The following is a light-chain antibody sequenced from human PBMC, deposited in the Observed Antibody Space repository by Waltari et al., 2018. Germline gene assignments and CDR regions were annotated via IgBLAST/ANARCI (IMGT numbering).Light chain of an antibody. J-gene: IGKJ4*01. CDR2: WAS. V-gene: IGKV4-1*01. CDR1: ESVLYSSNNKNH. Sequence: DIVMTQSPESLAVSLGERATLSCKTSESVLYSSNNKNHLAWYQQKPGQPPRLLLYWASTRESEVPDRFIGCGSETDFTLTVTSLQAEDVAVYYCQQYYNTPLTFGGGTKVEVK. CDR3: QQYYNTPLT.